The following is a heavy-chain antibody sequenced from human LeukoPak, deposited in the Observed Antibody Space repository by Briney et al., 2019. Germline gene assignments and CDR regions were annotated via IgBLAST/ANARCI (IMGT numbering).Heavy chain of an antibody. V-gene: IGHV3-23*03. Sequence: GGSLRLSCAASGFTFSSYAMSWVRQAPGKGLEWVSVLYSGGGTYYADSVKGRFTISSDHSKNTLYLQMNNLRVEDTAVYYCARDGSGGYRNRGVFDIWGQGTMVTVSS. CDR2: LYSGGGT. J-gene: IGHJ3*02. D-gene: IGHD5-18*01. CDR1: GFTFSSYA. CDR3: ARDGSGGYRNRGVFDI.